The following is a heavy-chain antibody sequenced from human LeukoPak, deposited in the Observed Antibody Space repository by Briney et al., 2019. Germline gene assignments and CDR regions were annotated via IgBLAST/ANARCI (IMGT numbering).Heavy chain of an antibody. D-gene: IGHD3-16*01. Sequence: GGSLRLSCAASGFTFSCYWMHWVGQAPGKGLGWVANIKLDGTDKYYVDSVKGRFTISRDNAKNSLYLQMNSLRAEDTAVYYCASDRFYFGVWGQGTLVTVSS. CDR1: GFTFSCYW. V-gene: IGHV3-7*05. CDR2: IKLDGTDK. J-gene: IGHJ4*02. CDR3: ASDRFYFGV.